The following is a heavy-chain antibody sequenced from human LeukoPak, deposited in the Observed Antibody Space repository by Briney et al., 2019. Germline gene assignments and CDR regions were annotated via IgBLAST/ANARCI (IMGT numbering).Heavy chain of an antibody. D-gene: IGHD6-13*01. J-gene: IGHJ4*02. Sequence: GGSLRLSCAASGFTFSSYAMSWVRQAPGKGLEWVSAISSSGGSTYYADSVKGRFTISRDNSKNTLYLQMNSLRAEDTAVYYCAKDSSSWYYFDYWGQGTLVTVSS. CDR2: ISSSGGST. V-gene: IGHV3-23*01. CDR3: AKDSSSWYYFDY. CDR1: GFTFSSYA.